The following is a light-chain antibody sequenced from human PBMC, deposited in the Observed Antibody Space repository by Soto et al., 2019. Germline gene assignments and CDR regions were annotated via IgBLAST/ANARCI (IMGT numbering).Light chain of an antibody. CDR3: SSYAGRITLV. CDR1: RSDVGGYNL. V-gene: IGLV2-23*01. CDR2: DDN. Sequence: QSVLTQTASVSGSPGQSFTMSCTGSRSDVGGYNLVSWYQQHPGKAPKLLISDDNKRPSGVSDRFSGSKSGNTASLTISGLQAEDEGDYYCSSYAGRITLVFGGGTQLTVL. J-gene: IGLJ2*01.